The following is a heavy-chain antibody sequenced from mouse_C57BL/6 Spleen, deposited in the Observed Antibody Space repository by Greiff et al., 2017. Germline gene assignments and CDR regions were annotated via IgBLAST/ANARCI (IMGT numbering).Heavy chain of an antibody. CDR3: AREANYYGSSYPFAY. D-gene: IGHD1-1*01. J-gene: IGHJ3*01. CDR1: GFTFSSYA. V-gene: IGHV5-4*01. Sequence: DVHLVESGGGLVKPGGSLKLSCAASGFTFSSYAMSWVRQTPEKRLEWVATISDGGSYTYYPDNVKGRFTISRDKAKNDLYLQMSHLKSEDTAMYYCAREANYYGSSYPFAYWGQGTLVTVSA. CDR2: ISDGGSYT.